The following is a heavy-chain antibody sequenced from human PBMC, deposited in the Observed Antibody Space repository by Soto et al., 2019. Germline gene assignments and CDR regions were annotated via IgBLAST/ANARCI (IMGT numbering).Heavy chain of an antibody. D-gene: IGHD2-21*02. CDR1: GFTFSSYA. J-gene: IGHJ3*02. V-gene: IGHV3-23*01. CDR3: AKDQGTYCGGDCYSGAFDI. CDR2: ISGSGGST. Sequence: PGGSLRLSCAASGFTFSSYAMSWVRQAPGKGLEWVSAISGSGGSTYYAVSVKGRFTISRDNSKNTLYLQMNSLRAEDTAVYYCAKDQGTYCGGDCYSGAFDIWGQGTMVTVSS.